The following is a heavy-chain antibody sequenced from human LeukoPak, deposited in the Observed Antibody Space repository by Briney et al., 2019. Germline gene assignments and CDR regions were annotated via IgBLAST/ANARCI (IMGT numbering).Heavy chain of an antibody. CDR1: GDYITTNNYY. Sequence: SETLSLTCNVSGDYITTNNYYWAWIRQPPGKGLEWIASVFYSGTTYYNPSLKSRVVISMDTSRKQISLRLSSVTATDTAIYYCARRSRLYKHETTGYHDSWGQGTLVTVSS. CDR2: VFYSGTT. J-gene: IGHJ4*02. V-gene: IGHV4-39*01. CDR3: ARRSRLYKHETTGYHDS. D-gene: IGHD3-9*01.